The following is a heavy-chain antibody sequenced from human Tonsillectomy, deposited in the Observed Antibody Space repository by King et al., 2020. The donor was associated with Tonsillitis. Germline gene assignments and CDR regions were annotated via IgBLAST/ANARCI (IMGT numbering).Heavy chain of an antibody. CDR1: GFTVSSNS. V-gene: IGHV3-53*01. Sequence: VQLVESGGGLVQPGGSLRLSCAASGFTVSSNSMSWVRQAPGKGLEWVSVIYAGGTTSYADSVRGRFTISRDNSKNSLYLQMNSLRAEDTAVYFCTKDLEYCGGDCYGYWGQGTLVTVSS. D-gene: IGHD2-21*01. CDR2: IYAGGTT. J-gene: IGHJ4*02. CDR3: TKDLEYCGGDCYGY.